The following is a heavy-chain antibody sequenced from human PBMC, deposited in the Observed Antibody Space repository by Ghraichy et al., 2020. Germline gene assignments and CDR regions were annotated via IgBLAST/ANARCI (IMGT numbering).Heavy chain of an antibody. CDR1: GFTFSSYA. V-gene: IGHV3-30*04. J-gene: IGHJ4*02. CDR2: ISYDGSNK. CDR3: ARRGFGDLYYYDSSGSSFDY. D-gene: IGHD3-22*01. Sequence: GGSLRLSCAASGFTFSSYAMHWVRQAPGKGLEWVAVISYDGSNKYYADSVKGRFTISRDNSKNTLYLQMNSLRAEDTAVYYCARRGFGDLYYYDSSGSSFDYWGQGTLVTVSS.